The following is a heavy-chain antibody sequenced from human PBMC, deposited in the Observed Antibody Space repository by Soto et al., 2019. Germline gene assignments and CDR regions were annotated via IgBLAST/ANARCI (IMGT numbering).Heavy chain of an antibody. D-gene: IGHD2-15*01. CDR3: AREYCSGGSCYSDGGMDV. Sequence: ASVKVSCKASGYTFTSYDINWVRQATGQGLEWMGWMNPNSGNTGYAQKFQGRVTMTRNTSISTAYMELSSLRSEDTAVYYCAREYCSGGSCYSDGGMDVWGQGTTVTVSS. V-gene: IGHV1-8*01. CDR1: GYTFTSYD. CDR2: MNPNSGNT. J-gene: IGHJ6*02.